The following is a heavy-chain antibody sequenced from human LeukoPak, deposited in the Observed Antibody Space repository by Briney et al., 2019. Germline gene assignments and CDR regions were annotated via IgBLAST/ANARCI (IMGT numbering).Heavy chain of an antibody. D-gene: IGHD6-13*01. J-gene: IGHJ1*01. Sequence: GGSLRLSCAASGFTFSSYRMNWVRQAPGKGLEWVSDISSSNSTIYYADSVKGRFTISRDNAKNSLYLQMNSLRAEDTAVYYCARAHSGYSSSWYSAEYFQHWGQGTLVTVSS. CDR1: GFTFSSYR. CDR3: ARAHSGYSSSWYSAEYFQH. V-gene: IGHV3-48*01. CDR2: ISSSNSTI.